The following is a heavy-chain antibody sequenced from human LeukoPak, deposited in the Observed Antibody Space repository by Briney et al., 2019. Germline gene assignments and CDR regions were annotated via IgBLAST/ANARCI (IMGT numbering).Heavy chain of an antibody. V-gene: IGHV1-8*01. CDR2: MNPNSGNT. D-gene: IGHD3-3*01. CDR3: ARGTRPDDDFWSGYFLTYYYYGMDV. CDR1: GYTFTSYD. Sequence: ASVKVSCKASGYTFTSYDINWVRQATGQGLEWMGWMNPNSGNTGYAQKFQGRVTMTRNTSISTAYMELSSLRSEDTAVYYCARGTRPDDDFWSGYFLTYYYYGMDVWGQGTTVTVSS. J-gene: IGHJ6*02.